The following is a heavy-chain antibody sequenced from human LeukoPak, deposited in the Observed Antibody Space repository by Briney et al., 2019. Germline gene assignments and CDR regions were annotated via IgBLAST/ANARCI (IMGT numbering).Heavy chain of an antibody. D-gene: IGHD1-26*01. J-gene: IGHJ3*02. Sequence: PGGSLRLSCAASGFTVGNAWMSWVRQAPGKGLEWVSYISSSSSTIYYADSVKGRFTISRDNAKNSLYLQMNSLRAEDTAVYYCARKKAGGDAFDIWGQGTMVTVSS. CDR2: ISSSSSTI. V-gene: IGHV3-48*04. CDR1: GFTVGNAW. CDR3: ARKKAGGDAFDI.